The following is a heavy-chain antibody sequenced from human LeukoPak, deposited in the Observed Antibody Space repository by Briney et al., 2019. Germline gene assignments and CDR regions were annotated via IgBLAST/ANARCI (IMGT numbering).Heavy chain of an antibody. V-gene: IGHV5-51*01. Sequence: GESLKISCKGSGYSFTSYWIGWVRQMPGKGLEWMGIIYPGDSDTRYSPSFQGQVTISADKSISTAYLQWSSLKASDTAMYYCARLWQRYSGYEEDNAFDIWGQGTMVTVSS. CDR2: IYPGDSDT. D-gene: IGHD5-12*01. CDR3: ARLWQRYSGYEEDNAFDI. CDR1: GYSFTSYW. J-gene: IGHJ3*02.